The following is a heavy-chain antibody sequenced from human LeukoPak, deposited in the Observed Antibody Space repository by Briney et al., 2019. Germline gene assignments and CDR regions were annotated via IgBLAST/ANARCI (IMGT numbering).Heavy chain of an antibody. Sequence: PSETLSLTCTVSGGSISSSSYYWDWIRQAPGKGLEYVSGISGNGGNTYYANSVKGRFTISRDNSKHTLYLQMGSLRAEDMAVYYCARSKRWLEHYWYFDLWGRGTLVTVSS. CDR3: ARSKRWLEHYWYFDL. V-gene: IGHV3-64*01. CDR2: ISGNGGNT. J-gene: IGHJ2*01. CDR1: GGSISSSS. D-gene: IGHD5-24*01.